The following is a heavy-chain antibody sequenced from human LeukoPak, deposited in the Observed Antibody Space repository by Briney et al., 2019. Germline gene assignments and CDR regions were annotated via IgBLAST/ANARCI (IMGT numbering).Heavy chain of an antibody. V-gene: IGHV3-7*01. CDR1: GFTFSNYW. D-gene: IGHD4-17*01. J-gene: IGHJ4*02. CDR3: ARPSVLGPNTDY. CDR2: IEQDGSEK. Sequence: GGSLRLSCAASGFTFSNYWMSWVRQTPGKGLEWVASIEQDGSEKYYVDSVKGRYTISRDNAKNSLFLQMNSLRADDTAVYYCARPSVLGPNTDYWGQGTLLTVSS.